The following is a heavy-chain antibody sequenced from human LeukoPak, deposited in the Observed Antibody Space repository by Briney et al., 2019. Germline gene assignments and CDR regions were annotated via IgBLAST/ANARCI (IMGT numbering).Heavy chain of an antibody. V-gene: IGHV4-4*07. CDR2: IYTSGST. CDR1: GGSISSYY. Sequence: SETLSLTYTVSGGSISSYYWSWIRQPAGKGLEWIGRIYTSGSTNYNPSLKSRVTMSVDTSKNQFSLKLSSVTAADTAVYYCAREHSSGYFDAFDIWGQGTMVTVSS. CDR3: AREHSSGYFDAFDI. D-gene: IGHD3-22*01. J-gene: IGHJ3*02.